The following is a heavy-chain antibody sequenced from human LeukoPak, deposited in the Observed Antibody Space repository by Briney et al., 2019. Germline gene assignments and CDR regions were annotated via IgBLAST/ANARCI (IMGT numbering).Heavy chain of an antibody. CDR1: GFTVSGNY. J-gene: IGHJ4*02. CDR2: IYTDDTT. CDR3: ARYSGSLLRHY. D-gene: IGHD1-26*01. Sequence: GGSLRLSCAASGFTVSGNYMSWVRQSPGKGLEWVSVIYTDDTTFYAYSVKGRFTISIDNSKNTLYLQMNSLRAEDTAVYYCARYSGSLLRHYWGQGTLVTVSS. V-gene: IGHV3-53*01.